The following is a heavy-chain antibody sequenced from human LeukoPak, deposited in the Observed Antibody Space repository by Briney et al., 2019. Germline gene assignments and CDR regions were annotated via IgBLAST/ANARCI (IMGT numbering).Heavy chain of an antibody. CDR1: GFSFSDYA. CDR3: SKAPLVSCTGAICYYLDV. V-gene: IGHV3-23*01. CDR2: DSTRDSSK. Sequence: GGSLRLSCAASGFSFSDYALGWVRQAPGKGLEWVSADSTRDSSKYYADSVKGRFTIFRDNSMNTVYLQMNNVRVDDTAVYYCSKAPLVSCTGAICYYLDVWGKGTTVTVSS. D-gene: IGHD2-8*02. J-gene: IGHJ6*03.